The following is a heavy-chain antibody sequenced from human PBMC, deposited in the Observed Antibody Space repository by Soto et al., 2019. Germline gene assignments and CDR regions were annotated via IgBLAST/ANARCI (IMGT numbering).Heavy chain of an antibody. CDR3: ARDKDYGDYERSYYYYYYMDV. D-gene: IGHD4-17*01. V-gene: IGHV3-33*01. J-gene: IGHJ6*03. CDR1: GFTFSSYG. CDR2: IWYDGSNK. Sequence: GGSLRLSCAASGFTFSSYGMHWVRQAPGKGLEWVAVIWYDGSNKYYADSVKGRFTISRDNSKNTLYLQMNSLRAEDTAVYYCARDKDYGDYERSYYYYYYMDVWGKGTTVTVSS.